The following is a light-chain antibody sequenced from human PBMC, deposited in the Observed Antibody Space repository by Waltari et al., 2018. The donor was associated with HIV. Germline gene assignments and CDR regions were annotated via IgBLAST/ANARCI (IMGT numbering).Light chain of an antibody. V-gene: IGLV1-40*01. CDR3: QSYDVTLSGPLV. CDR1: DSNIGAGDD. CDR2: GNS. J-gene: IGLJ2*01. Sequence: QSVLTQPPSVSGAPGQRVTLSCTGSDSNIGAGDDVPWYQQLPGTAPKLLIYGNSNRPSGVPDRFSGSRSGTSASLAITGLQAEDEADYYCQSYDVTLSGPLVFGGGTKLTVL.